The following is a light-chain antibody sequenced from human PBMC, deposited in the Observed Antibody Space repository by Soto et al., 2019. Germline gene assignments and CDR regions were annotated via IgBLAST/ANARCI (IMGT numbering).Light chain of an antibody. Sequence: EIVLTQSPATLSSCPCDRVTLSCRASQYINTRLAWYQHRPGQSPRLLIYQTSLRAAGIPARFSGRGSGTEFTLTISSLQSEDFAVYYSQQYNNWPPTFGQGTKVDIK. CDR2: QTS. J-gene: IGKJ1*01. CDR3: QQYNNWPPT. V-gene: IGKV3D-15*01. CDR1: QYINTR.